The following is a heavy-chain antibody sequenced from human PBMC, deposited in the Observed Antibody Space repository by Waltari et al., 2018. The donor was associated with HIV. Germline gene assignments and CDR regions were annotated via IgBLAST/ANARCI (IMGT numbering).Heavy chain of an antibody. J-gene: IGHJ4*02. Sequence: LSQVQLQQWIGEINHSGSTNYNPSLKSRVTISVDTSKNQFSLKLSSVTAADTAVYYCASSPDYWGQGTLVTVSS. CDR2: INHSGST. CDR3: ASSPDY. V-gene: IGHV4-34*01.